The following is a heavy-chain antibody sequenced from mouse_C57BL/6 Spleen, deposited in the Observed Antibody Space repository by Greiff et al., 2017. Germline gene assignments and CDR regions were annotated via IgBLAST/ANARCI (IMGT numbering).Heavy chain of an antibody. D-gene: IGHD2-3*01. CDR3: TRYDGYYWYFDV. J-gene: IGHJ1*03. CDR1: GYTFTDYE. V-gene: IGHV1-15*01. Sequence: QVHVKQSGAELVRPGASVTLSCKASGYTFTDYEMHWVKQTPVHGLEWIGAIDPETGGTAYNQKFKGKAILTADKSSSTAYMELRSLTSEDSAVYYCTRYDGYYWYFDVWGTGTTVTVSS. CDR2: IDPETGGT.